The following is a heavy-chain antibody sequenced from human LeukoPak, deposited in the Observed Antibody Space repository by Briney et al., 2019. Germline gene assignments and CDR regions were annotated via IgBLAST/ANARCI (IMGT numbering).Heavy chain of an antibody. J-gene: IGHJ4*02. CDR1: GGSISSSSYY. CDR3: ASSSGWYGTRSRHPPPRY. CDR2: IYYSGST. Sequence: SETLSLTCTVSGGSISSSSYYWGWIRQPPGKGLEWIGSIYYSGSTYYNPSLKSRVTISVDTSKNQFSLKLSSVTAADTAVYYCASSSGWYGTRSRHPPPRYWGQGTLVTVSS. V-gene: IGHV4-39*07. D-gene: IGHD6-19*01.